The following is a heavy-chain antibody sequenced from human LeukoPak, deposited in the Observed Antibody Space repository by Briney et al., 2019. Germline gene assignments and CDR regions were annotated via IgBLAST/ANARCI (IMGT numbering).Heavy chain of an antibody. D-gene: IGHD6-13*01. V-gene: IGHV4-34*01. Sequence: SETLSLTCAVYGGSFSGYYWSWIRQPPGKGLEWIREINHSGSTNYNPSLKSRVTISVDTSKNQFSLKLSSVTATDTAVYYCARGKGPGLKPQLKQNRLTSSSWTWGQGTLVTVSS. CDR3: ARGKGPGLKPQLKQNRLTSSSWT. CDR1: GGSFSGYY. J-gene: IGHJ5*02. CDR2: INHSGST.